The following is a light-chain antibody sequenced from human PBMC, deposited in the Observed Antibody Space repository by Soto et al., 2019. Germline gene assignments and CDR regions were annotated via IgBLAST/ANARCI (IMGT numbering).Light chain of an antibody. CDR2: DVT. V-gene: IGLV2-11*01. CDR1: SSDVGGYNC. J-gene: IGLJ1*01. Sequence: QAVLTQPRSLSGSPGQSVTISCTGTSSDVGGYNCVSWYQQHPGKAPQLIIYDVTQRPSGVPDRFSGSKSGNTASLSISGLQAEDEADYYCCSHSASHTFAFGTGTKVTVL. CDR3: CSHSASHTFA.